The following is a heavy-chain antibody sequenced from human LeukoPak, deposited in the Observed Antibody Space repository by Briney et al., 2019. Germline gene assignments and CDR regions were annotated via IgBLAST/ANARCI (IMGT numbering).Heavy chain of an antibody. J-gene: IGHJ4*02. Sequence: GGSLRLSCAASGFTVSSNYMSWVRQAPGKGLEWVSVIYSGGSTYYADSVKGRFTISRDNSKNTLYLQMNSLRAEDTAVYYCARGEAAATGHYWGQGTLVTVSS. CDR3: ARGEAAATGHY. CDR2: IYSGGST. D-gene: IGHD6-13*01. CDR1: GFTVSSNY. V-gene: IGHV3-53*01.